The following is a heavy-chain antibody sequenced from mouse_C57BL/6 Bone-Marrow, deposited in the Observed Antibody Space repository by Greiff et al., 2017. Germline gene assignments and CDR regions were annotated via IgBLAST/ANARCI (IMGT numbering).Heavy chain of an antibody. CDR1: GYAFSSSW. J-gene: IGHJ2*01. D-gene: IGHD1-1*01. CDR3: ARLYYGCIPYYFDY. V-gene: IGHV1-82*01. CDR2: IYPGDGDT. Sequence: VQLQQSGPELVKPGASVKISCKASGYAFSSSWMNWVKQRPGKGLEWIGRIYPGDGDTNYNGKFKGKDTLTADKSSSTAYMQLSSLTSHDSTVYFYARLYYGCIPYYFDYWGQGTTLTVSS.